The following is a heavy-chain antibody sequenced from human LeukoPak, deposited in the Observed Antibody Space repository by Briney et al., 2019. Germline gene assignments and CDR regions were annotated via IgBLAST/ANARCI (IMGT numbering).Heavy chain of an antibody. Sequence: PGGSLRLSCAASGFTFSSYAMHWVRQAPGKGLEWVAVISYDGSNKYYAGSVKGRFTISRDNSKNTLYLQMNSLRAEDTAVYYCARDEGYCSGGSCYSRDYYYYGMDVWGQGTTVTVSS. CDR3: ARDEGYCSGGSCYSRDYYYYGMDV. CDR1: GFTFSSYA. CDR2: ISYDGSNK. V-gene: IGHV3-30*04. J-gene: IGHJ6*02. D-gene: IGHD2-15*01.